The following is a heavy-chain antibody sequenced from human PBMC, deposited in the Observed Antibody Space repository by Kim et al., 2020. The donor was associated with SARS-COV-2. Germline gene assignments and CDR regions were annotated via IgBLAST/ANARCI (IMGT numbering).Heavy chain of an antibody. J-gene: IGHJ1*01. CDR2: IYHNGVT. CDR3: STSSVGSGTFQH. D-gene: IGHD1-26*01. Sequence: SETLSLTCTVSGGSISPYYWSWIRQPPGKGLEWIGSIYHNGVTTYSPSLESRVTMSVDTSKTQSSLKLKSVTTADAAVYYCSTSSVGSGTFQHWGQGTL. CDR1: GGSISPYY. V-gene: IGHV4-59*13.